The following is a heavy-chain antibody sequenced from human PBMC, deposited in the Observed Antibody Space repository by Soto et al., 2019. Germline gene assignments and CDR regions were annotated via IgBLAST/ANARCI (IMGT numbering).Heavy chain of an antibody. CDR3: AREMTTVGPFDY. V-gene: IGHV3-48*02. D-gene: IGHD4-4*01. CDR1: GFFFSDSN. J-gene: IGHJ4*02. CDR2: ISSSSGTI. Sequence: PGGSLRLSCAASGFFFSDSNMNWVRQAPGKGLEWISYISSSSGTIFYADSVKGRFTVSRDNAKNSLFLQTNSLRDEDTAVYYCAREMTTVGPFDYWGQGTLVTVSS.